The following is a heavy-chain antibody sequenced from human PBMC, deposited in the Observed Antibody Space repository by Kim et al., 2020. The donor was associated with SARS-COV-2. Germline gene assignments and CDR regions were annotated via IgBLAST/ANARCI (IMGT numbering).Heavy chain of an antibody. CDR3: ARGIAAAGTGNYYYYYGMDV. CDR2: IIPIFGTA. Sequence: SVKVSCKASGGTFSSYAISWVRQAPGQGLEWMGGIIPIFGTANYAQKFQGRVTITADESTSTAYMELSSLRSEDTAVYYCARGIAAAGTGNYYYYYGMDVWGQGTTVTVSS. J-gene: IGHJ6*02. CDR1: GGTFSSYA. D-gene: IGHD6-13*01. V-gene: IGHV1-69*13.